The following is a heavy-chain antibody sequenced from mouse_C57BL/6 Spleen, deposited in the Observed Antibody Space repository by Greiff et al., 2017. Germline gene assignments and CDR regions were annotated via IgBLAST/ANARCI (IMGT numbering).Heavy chain of an antibody. Sequence: VQLQESGAELVRPGTSVKVSCKASGYAFTNYLIEWVKQRPGQGLEWIGVINPGSGGTNYNEKFKGKATLTADKSSSTAYMQLSSLTSEDSEVYFCARKAYDSNYGFDYWGQGTTLTVSS. CDR1: GYAFTNYL. CDR3: ARKAYDSNYGFDY. J-gene: IGHJ2*01. CDR2: INPGSGGT. D-gene: IGHD2-5*01. V-gene: IGHV1-54*01.